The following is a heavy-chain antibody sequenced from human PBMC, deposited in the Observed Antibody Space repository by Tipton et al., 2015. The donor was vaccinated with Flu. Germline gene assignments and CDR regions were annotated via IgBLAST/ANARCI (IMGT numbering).Heavy chain of an antibody. CDR2: IYYSGST. CDR3: ARGWQWLADAFDY. Sequence: TLSLTCTVSGGSISNYYWTWIRQPPGKGLEWIGYIYYSGSTNYSPTLKSRATISVDASKSRFSLKLSSVTAADTAVYYCARGWQWLADAFDYWGQGTLVTVSS. CDR1: GGSISNYY. V-gene: IGHV4-59*08. D-gene: IGHD6-19*01. J-gene: IGHJ4*02.